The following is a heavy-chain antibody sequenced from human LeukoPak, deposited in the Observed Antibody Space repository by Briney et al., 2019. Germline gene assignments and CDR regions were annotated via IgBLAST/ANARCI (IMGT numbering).Heavy chain of an antibody. CDR3: ARDRGMVSTNLDY. CDR2: IYSGGNT. Sequence: PGGSLILSCAASGFTVRSNYMSWVRQAPGKGLEWVSVIYSGGNTYYADSVKGRFTISRDNSKNTLYLQMSSLRAEDTAVYYCARDRGMVSTNLDYWGQGTLVTVSS. J-gene: IGHJ4*02. D-gene: IGHD5/OR15-5a*01. CDR1: GFTVRSNY. V-gene: IGHV3-66*01.